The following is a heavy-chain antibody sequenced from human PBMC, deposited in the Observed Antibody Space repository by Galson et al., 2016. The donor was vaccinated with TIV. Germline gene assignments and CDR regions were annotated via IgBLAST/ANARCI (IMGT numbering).Heavy chain of an antibody. Sequence: SLRLSCAVSGFPFSSYSMNWVRQAPGKGLEWVSSISSTSNYRYYADSVKGRFTISRDNAEDSLYLQMNSLRAEDTAIYYCAKDFEGDYYDSSGYSSWGQGTLVTVSS. CDR2: ISSTSNYR. CDR1: GFPFSSYS. CDR3: AKDFEGDYYDSSGYSS. D-gene: IGHD3-22*01. V-gene: IGHV3-21*04. J-gene: IGHJ5*02.